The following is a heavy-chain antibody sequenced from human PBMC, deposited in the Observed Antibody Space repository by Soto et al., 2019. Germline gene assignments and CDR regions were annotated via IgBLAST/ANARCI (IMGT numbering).Heavy chain of an antibody. Sequence: SETLSLTCAVSGGSTSRTNWWSWVRQPPGKGLEWIGEIYHSGSTNYNPSLKSRVTISVDKSKNQFSLKLSSVTAADTAVYYCARATWWGDSLNAFDIWGQGTMVTV. CDR2: IYHSGST. V-gene: IGHV4-4*02. CDR1: GGSTSRTNW. CDR3: ARATWWGDSLNAFDI. D-gene: IGHD2-8*02. J-gene: IGHJ3*02.